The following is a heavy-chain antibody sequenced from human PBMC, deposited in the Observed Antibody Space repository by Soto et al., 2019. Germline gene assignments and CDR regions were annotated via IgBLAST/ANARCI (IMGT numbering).Heavy chain of an antibody. D-gene: IGHD2-15*01. CDR2: INAGNGNT. CDR1: GYVFTSYA. CDR3: ARAYCSGGSCYSIALDY. J-gene: IGHJ4*02. V-gene: IGHV1-3*01. Sequence: ASVKVSCKAYGYVFTSYAMHWVRQAPGQRLEWMGWINAGNGNTKYSQKFQGRVTITRDTSASTAYMELSSLRSEDTAVYYCARAYCSGGSCYSIALDYWGQGTLVTVSS.